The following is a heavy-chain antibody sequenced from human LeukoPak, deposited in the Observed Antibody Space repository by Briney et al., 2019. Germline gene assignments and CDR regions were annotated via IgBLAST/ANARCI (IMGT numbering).Heavy chain of an antibody. CDR2: ISYDGSNK. D-gene: IGHD2-2*01. CDR3: AKGPLGYCSSTSCLYYYYYGMDV. CDR1: GFTFSSYG. Sequence: GGSLRLSCAASGFTFSSYGMHWVRQAPGKGLEWVAVISYDGSNKYYADSVKGRFTISRDNSKNTLYLQMNSLRAEDTAVYHCAKGPLGYCSSTSCLYYYYYGMDVWGQGTTVTVSS. V-gene: IGHV3-30*18. J-gene: IGHJ6*02.